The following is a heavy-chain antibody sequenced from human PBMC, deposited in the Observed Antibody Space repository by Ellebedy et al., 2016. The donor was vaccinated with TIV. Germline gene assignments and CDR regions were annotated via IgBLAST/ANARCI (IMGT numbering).Heavy chain of an antibody. J-gene: IGHJ4*02. Sequence: AASVKVSCKASGYTFTSYGISWVRQAPGQGLEWMGWISAYNGNTNYAQKLQGRVTMTTDTSTSTAYMELRSLRSDDTAVYYCAREVLGCSGGSCYSPVYFDYWGQGTLVTVSS. V-gene: IGHV1-18*04. CDR2: ISAYNGNT. CDR1: GYTFTSYG. CDR3: AREVLGCSGGSCYSPVYFDY. D-gene: IGHD2-15*01.